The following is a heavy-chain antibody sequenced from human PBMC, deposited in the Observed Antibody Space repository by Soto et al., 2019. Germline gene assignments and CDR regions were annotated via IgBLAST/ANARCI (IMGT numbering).Heavy chain of an antibody. Sequence: QLQLQESGPGLVKPSETLSLTCTVSGGSISSSSYYWGWIRQPPGKGLEWIGSIYYSGSTYYNPSLKSRVTISVDTSKNQFSLKLSSVTAADTAVYYCARQDIAVAGTGGWFDPWGQGTLVTVSS. CDR3: ARQDIAVAGTGGWFDP. V-gene: IGHV4-39*01. D-gene: IGHD6-19*01. J-gene: IGHJ5*02. CDR1: GGSISSSSYY. CDR2: IYYSGST.